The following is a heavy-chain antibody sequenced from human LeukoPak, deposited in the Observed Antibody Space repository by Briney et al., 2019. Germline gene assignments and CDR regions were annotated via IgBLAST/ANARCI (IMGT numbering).Heavy chain of an antibody. CDR3: ARGPGLNWFDP. D-gene: IGHD3-16*01. Sequence: NPSETLSLTCTVSGGSFTSYYWSWLRQPPGKGLEWIGYIYYSGSINYNPSLESRVTISLLASKNQFSLRLNSVTAADTAVYYCARGPGLNWFDPWGQGTPVTVSS. V-gene: IGHV4-59*01. CDR1: GGSFTSYY. J-gene: IGHJ5*02. CDR2: IYYSGSI.